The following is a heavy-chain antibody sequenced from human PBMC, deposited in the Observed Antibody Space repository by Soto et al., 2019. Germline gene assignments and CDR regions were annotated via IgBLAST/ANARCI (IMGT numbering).Heavy chain of an antibody. D-gene: IGHD1-26*01. CDR1: GDTFNDYY. V-gene: IGHV1-2*04. CDR2: INPNGGVT. CDR3: ARESGGATATLDYYYFYMDV. J-gene: IGHJ6*03. Sequence: QVQLVQSGAEVKKPGASVTVSCRSSGDTFNDYYIHWVRQAPGQGLEWMGWINPNGGVTKYAQKFQGWVTMTRDTSIRQLSRLRSDDTAGYYCARESGGATATLDYYYFYMDVWGTGTTVTVSS.